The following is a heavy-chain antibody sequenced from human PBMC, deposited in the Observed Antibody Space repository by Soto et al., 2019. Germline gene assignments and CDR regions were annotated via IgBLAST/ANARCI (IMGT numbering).Heavy chain of an antibody. CDR3: ARESINWFDP. CDR2: INPSGGST. D-gene: IGHD6-6*01. CDR1: GYTFTSYY. J-gene: IGHJ5*02. Sequence: ASVKVSCKASGYTFTSYYMHWVRQAPGQGLEWMGIINPSGGSTSYAQKLQGRVTITADKSTSTAYMELSSLSSEDTAVYYCARESINWFDPWGQGTLVTVS. V-gene: IGHV1-46*01.